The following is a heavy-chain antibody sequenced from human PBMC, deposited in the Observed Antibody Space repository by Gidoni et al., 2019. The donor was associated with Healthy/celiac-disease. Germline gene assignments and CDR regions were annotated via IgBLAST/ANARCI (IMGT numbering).Heavy chain of an antibody. D-gene: IGHD2-21*02. V-gene: IGHV3-15*01. J-gene: IGHJ4*02. CDR3: TTDGCGGDCYPDY. CDR1: GFTFSNAW. Sequence: ASGFTFSNAWMSWVRQAPGKGLEWVGRIKSKTDGGTTDYAAPVKGRFTISRDDSKNTLYRQMNSLKTEDTAVYYCTTDGCGGDCYPDYWGQGTLVTVSS. CDR2: IKSKTDGGTT.